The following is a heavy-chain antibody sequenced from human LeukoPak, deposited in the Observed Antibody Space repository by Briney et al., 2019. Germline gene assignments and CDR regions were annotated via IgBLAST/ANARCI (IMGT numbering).Heavy chain of an antibody. CDR2: ISGSSTYK. Sequence: GGSLRLSCEVSGFDFSTYSMNWVRQAPGKGLEWVSSISGSSTYKFYADSVKGRFTISRDNAKNSVYLQMDSLSVDDTAVYYCARAGDIVGFFYFHYYGMDVWGKGTMATVPS. D-gene: IGHD3-3*02. V-gene: IGHV3-21*01. J-gene: IGHJ6*04. CDR3: ARAGDIVGFFYFHYYGMDV. CDR1: GFDFSTYS.